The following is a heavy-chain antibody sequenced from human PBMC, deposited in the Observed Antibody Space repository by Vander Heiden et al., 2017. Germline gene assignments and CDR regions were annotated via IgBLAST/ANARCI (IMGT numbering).Heavy chain of an antibody. D-gene: IGHD5-12*01. CDR1: GFTFDDYA. V-gene: IGHV3-9*01. CDR3: AKDIGRRDGYNSHAFDI. Sequence: EVQLVESGGGLVQPGRSLRLSCAASGFTFDDYAMHWARQAPGKGLEWVSGISWNSGSIGYADSVKGRFTISRDNAKNSLYLQMNSLRAEDTALYYCAKDIGRRDGYNSHAFDIWGQGTMVTVSS. J-gene: IGHJ3*02. CDR2: ISWNSGSI.